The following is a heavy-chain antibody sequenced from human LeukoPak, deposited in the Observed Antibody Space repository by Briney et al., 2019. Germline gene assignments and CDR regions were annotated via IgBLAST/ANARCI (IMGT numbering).Heavy chain of an antibody. Sequence: SETLSLTCAVSGGSISSGGYSWSWIRQPPGKGLEWIGYIYHSGSTYYNPSLKSRVTISVDRSKNQFSLKLSSVTAADTAVYYCARVRVRGVIIHHYYFDYWGQGTLVTVSS. J-gene: IGHJ4*02. CDR1: GGSISSGGYS. D-gene: IGHD3-10*01. CDR3: ARVRVRGVIIHHYYFDY. V-gene: IGHV4-30-2*01. CDR2: IYHSGST.